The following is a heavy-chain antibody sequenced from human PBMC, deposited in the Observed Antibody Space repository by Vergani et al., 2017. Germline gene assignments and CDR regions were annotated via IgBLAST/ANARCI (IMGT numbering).Heavy chain of an antibody. CDR3: ARGGLYSFYYFMNV. CDR1: GFRFDQFG. D-gene: IGHD2/OR15-2a*01. Sequence: EVELVDSGGKVVRPGGSLRLPCVASGFRFDQFGMLWVRQSPGKGPEWVAGISFNGLTVGYSESVEGRFTISRDNSKKSLFLQMSNVRAEDTASYHCARGGLYSFYYFMNVWGNGTTVKVSS. V-gene: IGHV3-20*01. CDR2: ISFNGLTV. J-gene: IGHJ6*03.